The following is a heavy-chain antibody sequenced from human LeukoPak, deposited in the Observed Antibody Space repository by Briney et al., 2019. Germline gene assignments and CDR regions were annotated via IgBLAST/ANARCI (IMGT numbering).Heavy chain of an antibody. V-gene: IGHV3-66*01. J-gene: IGHJ3*02. CDR1: GFTVSSNY. Sequence: GGSLRLSCAASGFTVSSNYMSWVRQAPGKGLEWVSVIYSGGSTYYADSVKGRFTISRDNSKNTLYLQMNSLRAEDTAVYYCAKDQNVVVPAARDDAFDIWGQGTMVTVSS. CDR2: IYSGGST. CDR3: AKDQNVVVPAARDDAFDI. D-gene: IGHD2-2*01.